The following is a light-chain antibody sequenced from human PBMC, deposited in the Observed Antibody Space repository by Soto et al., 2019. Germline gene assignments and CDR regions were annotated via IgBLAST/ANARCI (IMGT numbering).Light chain of an antibody. CDR2: DAS. CDR3: HQYGNSPLT. Sequence: EIMLTQSPATLSLSPGERATLSCRASQSVSSYLAWYQQKPGQAPRLLIYDASNRATGIPARFSGSGSGTDFTLTISRLEPEDFAVYYCHQYGNSPLTFGGGTKVDIK. V-gene: IGKV3-11*01. J-gene: IGKJ4*01. CDR1: QSVSSY.